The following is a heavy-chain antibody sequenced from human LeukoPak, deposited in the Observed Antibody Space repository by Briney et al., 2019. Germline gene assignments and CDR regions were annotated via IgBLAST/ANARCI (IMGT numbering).Heavy chain of an antibody. D-gene: IGHD6-19*01. CDR2: IWYDGSNK. Sequence: PGGSLRLSCRASGFTFTNAWMSWVRQAPGKGLECVAIIWYDGSNKYYPDSVKGRFTVSRDNSKNTLYLQMNSLRAEDTAVYYCARDSAVAAGDYWGQGTLVTVSS. V-gene: IGHV3-33*08. CDR3: ARDSAVAAGDY. CDR1: GFTFTNAW. J-gene: IGHJ4*02.